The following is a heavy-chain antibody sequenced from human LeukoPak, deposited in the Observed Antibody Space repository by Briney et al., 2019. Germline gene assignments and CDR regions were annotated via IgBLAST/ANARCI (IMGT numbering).Heavy chain of an antibody. J-gene: IGHJ4*02. Sequence: GGSLRLSCKGSGYSFTSYWIGWVRQMPGKGLEWMGIIYPGDSDTRYSPSFQGQVTISADKSISTAYLQWSSLKASDTAMYYCARLRLGFLWNPNDSWGQGTLVTVSS. CDR1: GYSFTSYW. V-gene: IGHV5-51*01. CDR3: ARLRLGFLWNPNDS. D-gene: IGHD1-1*01. CDR2: IYPGDSDT.